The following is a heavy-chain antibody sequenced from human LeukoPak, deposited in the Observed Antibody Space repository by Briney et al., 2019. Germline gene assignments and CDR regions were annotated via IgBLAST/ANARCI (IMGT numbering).Heavy chain of an antibody. Sequence: ASVKVSCKASGYTFAGYYMHWVRQAPGQGLEWMGWINPNSGGTNYAQKFQGRVTMTRDTSISTAYMELSRLRSDDTAVNYCARAPYSSGWYWVDYWGQGTLVTVSS. CDR3: ARAPYSSGWYWVDY. J-gene: IGHJ4*02. CDR1: GYTFAGYY. CDR2: INPNSGGT. D-gene: IGHD6-19*01. V-gene: IGHV1-2*02.